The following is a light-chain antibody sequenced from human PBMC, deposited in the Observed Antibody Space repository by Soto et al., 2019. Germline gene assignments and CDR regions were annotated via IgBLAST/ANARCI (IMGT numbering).Light chain of an antibody. J-gene: IGLJ3*02. V-gene: IGLV1-40*01. CDR2: DNN. CDR1: SSNIGSTYD. Sequence: QSVLTQPPSVSGAPGQRVTIPCTGGSSNIGSTYDVHWYQQLPGPPPKVLIFDNNIRPSGVPDRFSAFKSGTLASLAITGLQAEDEADYYCQSYDSSLNGLVFGGGTKLTVL. CDR3: QSYDSSLNGLV.